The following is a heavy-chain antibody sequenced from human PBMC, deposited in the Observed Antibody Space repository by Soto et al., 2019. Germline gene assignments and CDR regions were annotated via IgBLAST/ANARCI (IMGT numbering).Heavy chain of an antibody. CDR2: LSGSGDKT. Sequence: EVQLLESGGGLVQPGGSLRLSCAASGFSFSNYAMSWVRQAPGKGLEWVSGLSGSGDKTYYADSVKGRFTISRDNSKNTLYLQMSSLRVDDTAVYFCEWDSWGQGTLVTVSS. V-gene: IGHV3-23*01. D-gene: IGHD2-8*01. CDR3: EWDS. J-gene: IGHJ4*02. CDR1: GFSFSNYA.